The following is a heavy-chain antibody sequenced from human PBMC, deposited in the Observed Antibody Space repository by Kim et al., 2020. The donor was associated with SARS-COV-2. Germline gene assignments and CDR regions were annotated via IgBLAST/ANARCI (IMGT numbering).Heavy chain of an antibody. V-gene: IGHV3-9*01. CDR3: AKLPYYYGSGDDAFDI. CDR2: ISWNSGSI. Sequence: GGSLRLSCAASGFTFDDYAMHWVRQAPGKGLEWVSGISWNSGSIGYADSVKGRFTISRDNAENSLYLQMNSLRAEDTALYYCAKLPYYYGSGDDAFDIWSQVTMVTFSS. J-gene: IGHJ3*02. D-gene: IGHD3-10*01. CDR1: GFTFDDYA.